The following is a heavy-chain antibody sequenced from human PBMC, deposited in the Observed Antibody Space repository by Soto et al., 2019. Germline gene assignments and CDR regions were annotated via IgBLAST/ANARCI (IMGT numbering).Heavy chain of an antibody. J-gene: IGHJ2*01. V-gene: IGHV3-23*01. Sequence: GGSLRLSCAASGFTFSSSAMSWFRQAPRKGLERVSTISGSGDSTYYADSVKGRFTISRDNSKNTLDLQINSLRAEDTAVYYCAKDRSRYCSGGSCYSVRYFDLWGRGTLVTVSS. D-gene: IGHD2-15*01. CDR1: GFTFSSSA. CDR2: ISGSGDST. CDR3: AKDRSRYCSGGSCYSVRYFDL.